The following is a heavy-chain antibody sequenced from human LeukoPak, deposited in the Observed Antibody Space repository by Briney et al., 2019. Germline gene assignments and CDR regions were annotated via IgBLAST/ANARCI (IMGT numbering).Heavy chain of an antibody. V-gene: IGHV1-2*02. CDR3: ARDMRAAAGTWPPKD. Sequence: ASVKVSCKASGYTFTGYYMHWVRQAPGQGIEWMGWINPNSGGTNYAQKFQGRVTMTRDTSISTAYMELSRLRSDDTAVYYCARDMRAAAGTWPPKDWGQGTLVTVSS. J-gene: IGHJ4*02. CDR2: INPNSGGT. D-gene: IGHD6-13*01. CDR1: GYTFTGYY.